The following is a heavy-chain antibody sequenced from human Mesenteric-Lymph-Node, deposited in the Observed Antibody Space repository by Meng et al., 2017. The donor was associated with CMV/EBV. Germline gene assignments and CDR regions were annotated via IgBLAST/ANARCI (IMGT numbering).Heavy chain of an antibody. CDR1: AFTFTSYN. J-gene: IGHJ4*02. D-gene: IGHD3-10*01. CDR2: ITRSSDYI. V-gene: IGHV3-21*06. Sequence: GESLKISCAASAFTFTSYNMNWVRQAPGRGLEWVSSITRSSDYIYYGDSVKGRFTISRDNAQNTLYLEMNSLRAEDTAVYYCAKSGGGSYWGQGTLVTVSS. CDR3: AKSGGGSY.